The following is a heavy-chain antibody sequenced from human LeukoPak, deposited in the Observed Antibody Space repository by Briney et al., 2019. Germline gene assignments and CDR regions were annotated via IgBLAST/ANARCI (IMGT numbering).Heavy chain of an antibody. V-gene: IGHV4-34*01. CDR2: INHSGST. Sequence: PSETLSLTCAVYGGSFSGYYWSWIRQPPGKGLEWIGEINHSGSTNYNPSLKSRVTISVDTSKNQFSLKLSSVTAADTAVYYCARFLDDAFDIWGQGTMVTVSS. J-gene: IGHJ3*02. CDR3: ARFLDDAFDI. CDR1: GGSFSGYY. D-gene: IGHD1-1*01.